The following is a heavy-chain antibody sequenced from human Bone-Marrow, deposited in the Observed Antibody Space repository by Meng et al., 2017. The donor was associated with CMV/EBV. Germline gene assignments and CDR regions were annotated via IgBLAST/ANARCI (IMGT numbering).Heavy chain of an antibody. J-gene: IGHJ6*02. Sequence: SETLSLTCTVSGASISSSPYHWGWIRQPPGKGLEWIGSIHNSGSTYYNPSLRSRVTVSVDTSKNQFSLKLSSVTAADTAVYYCARCSYYYYGMDVWGQGTTVTVSS. CDR3: ARCSYYYYGMDV. CDR2: IHNSGST. V-gene: IGHV4-39*07. D-gene: IGHD2-15*01. CDR1: GASISSSPYH.